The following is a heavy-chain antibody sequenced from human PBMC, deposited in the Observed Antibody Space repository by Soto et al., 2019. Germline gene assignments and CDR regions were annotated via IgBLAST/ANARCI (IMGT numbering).Heavy chain of an antibody. J-gene: IGHJ4*02. Sequence: QVQLQQWGAGLLKPSETLSLTCAVYGGSFSGYYWSWIRQPPGKGLEWIGEINQSGSTNYNPSLKSRVTISVDPSTNQFSLKLSSVTAADTAVYYCARTYSSSWSPFDYWGQGTLVTVSS. CDR2: INQSGST. CDR3: ARTYSSSWSPFDY. CDR1: GGSFSGYY. V-gene: IGHV4-34*01. D-gene: IGHD6-13*01.